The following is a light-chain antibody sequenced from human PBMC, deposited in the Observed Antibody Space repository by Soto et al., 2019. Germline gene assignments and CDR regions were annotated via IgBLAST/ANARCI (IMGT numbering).Light chain of an antibody. V-gene: IGKV3-20*01. J-gene: IGKJ2*01. Sequence: EIVLTQSPGTLSLSPGERATLSCRASQSVDRNYLAWYQQKPGQAPRLLISGASSRATGIPDRFSGSGSGTDFTLTISRLEPEDFAVYYCQQHGGSPAYTFGQGTKLESK. CDR2: GAS. CDR1: QSVDRNY. CDR3: QQHGGSPAYT.